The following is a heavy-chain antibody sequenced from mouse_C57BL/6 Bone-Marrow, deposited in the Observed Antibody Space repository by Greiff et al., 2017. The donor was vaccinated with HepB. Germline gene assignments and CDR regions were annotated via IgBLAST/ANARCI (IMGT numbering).Heavy chain of an antibody. CDR1: GYTFTSYW. D-gene: IGHD3-2*02. V-gene: IGHV1-59*01. J-gene: IGHJ2*01. Sequence: QVQLQQPGAELVRPGTSVKLPCKASGYTFTSYWMHWVKQRPGQGLEWIGVIDPSDSYTNYNQKFKGKATLTVDTSSSTAYMQLSSLTSEDSAVYYCARHSSGYLYYFDYWGQGTTLTVSS. CDR3: ARHSSGYLYYFDY. CDR2: IDPSDSYT.